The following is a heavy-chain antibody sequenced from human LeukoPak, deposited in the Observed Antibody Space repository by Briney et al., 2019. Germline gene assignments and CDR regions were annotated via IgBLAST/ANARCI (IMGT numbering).Heavy chain of an antibody. D-gene: IGHD3-3*01. CDR3: ARDAPFYDFWSGYYTGVDY. CDR2: ISAYNGNT. V-gene: IGHV1-18*01. CDR1: GYTFTSYG. Sequence: ASVKVSCKASGYTFTSYGISWVRQAPGQGLEWMGWISAYNGNTNYAQKPQGRVTMTTDTSTSTAYMELRSLRSDDTAVYYCARDAPFYDFWSGYYTGVDYWGQGTLVTVSS. J-gene: IGHJ4*02.